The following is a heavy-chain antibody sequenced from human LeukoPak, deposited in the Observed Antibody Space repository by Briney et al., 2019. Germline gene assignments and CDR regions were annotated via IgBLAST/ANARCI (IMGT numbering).Heavy chain of an antibody. J-gene: IGHJ4*02. CDR1: GLTFSSYA. V-gene: IGHV3-23*01. D-gene: IGHD2-15*01. CDR3: AKDREVVAATFNDY. CDR2: ISGSGGST. Sequence: GGSLRLSCGASGLTFSSYAMSWVRQAPGKGLEWVSAISGSGGSTYYADSVKGRFTISRDNSKNTLYLQMNSLRAEDTAVYYCAKDREVVAATFNDYWGQGTLVTVSS.